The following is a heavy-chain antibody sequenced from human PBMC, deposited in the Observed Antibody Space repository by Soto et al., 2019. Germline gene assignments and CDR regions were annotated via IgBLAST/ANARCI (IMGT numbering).Heavy chain of an antibody. D-gene: IGHD6-19*01. J-gene: IGHJ4*02. CDR1: GFSLNERAVG. V-gene: IGHV2-5*02. Sequence: QITLEESGPTLVKSTQTLTLTCTFSGFSLNERAVGVGWIRQPPGKALEWLAFTYWDDDNHYSPSLKNRLTITKDTSKNQVVLTMTNTDPADTATYYCAHGSGWLFDYWGQGTQVTVSS. CDR3: AHGSGWLFDY. CDR2: TYWDDDN.